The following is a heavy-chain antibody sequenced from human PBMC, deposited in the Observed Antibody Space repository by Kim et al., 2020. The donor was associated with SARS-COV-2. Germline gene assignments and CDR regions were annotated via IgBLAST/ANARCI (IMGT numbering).Heavy chain of an antibody. CDR3: ARVIGRNKQQLVPYYFDY. D-gene: IGHD6-13*01. Sequence: SETLSLTCAVYGGSFSGYYWSWIRQPPGKGLEWIGEINHSGSTNYNPSLKSRVTISVDTSKNQFSLKLSSGTAADTAGYNCARVIGRNKQQLVPYYFDY. CDR1: GGSFSGYY. V-gene: IGHV4-34*01. J-gene: IGHJ4*01. CDR2: INHSGST.